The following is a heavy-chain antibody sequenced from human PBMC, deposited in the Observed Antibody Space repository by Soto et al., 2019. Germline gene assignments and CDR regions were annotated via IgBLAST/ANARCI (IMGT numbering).Heavy chain of an antibody. CDR1: GSIFSSYT. D-gene: IGHD1-26*01. V-gene: IGHV3-30-3*01. Sequence: QVQLVESGGGVVQPGRSLRLSCAASGSIFSSYTMHWVRQAPGKGLEWVGVITYDGSNQYYADSVKGRFTISRDNSRNMLFLQMNSLRPDDTPVYYCARAPSGSYPEFDYWGQGTLVTVSS. CDR2: ITYDGSNQ. J-gene: IGHJ4*02. CDR3: ARAPSGSYPEFDY.